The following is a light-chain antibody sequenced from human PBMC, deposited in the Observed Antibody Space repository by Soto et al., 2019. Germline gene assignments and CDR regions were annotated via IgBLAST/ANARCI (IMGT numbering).Light chain of an antibody. V-gene: IGKV1-39*01. CDR2: DAS. CDR3: QQSFRSPIT. Sequence: DIQMTQSPLSLSASVGDRVTITCRASQSISSSLNWYQKKPGKAPNLLIYDASSLQSGVPSRFSGSGSGTEFTLTIRSLQPEDFATYYCQQSFRSPITFGQGTRLEIK. J-gene: IGKJ5*01. CDR1: QSISSS.